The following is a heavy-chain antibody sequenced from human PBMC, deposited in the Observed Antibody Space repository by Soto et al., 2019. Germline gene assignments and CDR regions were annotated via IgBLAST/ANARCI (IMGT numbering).Heavy chain of an antibody. CDR1: GYTFTSYG. V-gene: IGHV1-18*01. Sequence: QVQLVQSGAEVKKPGASVKVSCKASGYTFTSYGISWVRQAPGQGLEWMGWISAYNGNTNYAQKLQVRVTMTTDTSTSTAYMELRSLRSDDTAVYYCARHEPLPMYYDFWSGYQDNWFDPWGQGTLVTVSS. J-gene: IGHJ5*02. CDR2: ISAYNGNT. D-gene: IGHD3-3*01. CDR3: ARHEPLPMYYDFWSGYQDNWFDP.